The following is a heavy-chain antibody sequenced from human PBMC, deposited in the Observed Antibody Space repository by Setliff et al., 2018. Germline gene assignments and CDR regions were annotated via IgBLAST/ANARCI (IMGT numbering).Heavy chain of an antibody. CDR3: AREPFPYYFDY. Sequence: GGSLRLSCAASGFTFSSYAMHWVRQAPGRGLEWVAVISYGGSNKYYTDSVKGRFTISRDNSKNTLYLQMNGLRAEDTAVYYCAREPFPYYFDYWGQGTLVTVSS. J-gene: IGHJ4*02. CDR2: ISYGGSNK. V-gene: IGHV3-30*10. CDR1: GFTFSSYA.